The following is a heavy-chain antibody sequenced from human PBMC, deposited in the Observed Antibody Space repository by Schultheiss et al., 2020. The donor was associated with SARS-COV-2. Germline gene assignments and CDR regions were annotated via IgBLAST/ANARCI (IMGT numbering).Heavy chain of an antibody. CDR2: IHHTGGT. CDR3: ASGVYRFLEWQERDY. J-gene: IGHJ4*02. Sequence: SETLSLTCAVYGESFTSYSWSWVRQSPGKALQWIGDIHHTGGTNYNPPLMGRVTISLDTSNNQIFLSLTSVTAADTAVYFCASGVYRFLEWQERDYWGQGTLVTVSS. CDR1: GESFTSYS. D-gene: IGHD3-3*01. V-gene: IGHV4-34*01.